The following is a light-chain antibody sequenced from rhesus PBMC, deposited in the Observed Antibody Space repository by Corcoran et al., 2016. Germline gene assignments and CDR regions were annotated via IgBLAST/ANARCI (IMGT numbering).Light chain of an antibody. CDR1: QGISRY. CDR3: QQYNSLPFT. J-gene: IGKJ3*01. CDR2: YAT. Sequence: DIQMTQSPSSVSASVGDRVTITCRASQGISRYLAWYQQKPGKAPNLLIYYATTLQSRVPSRFSGSGSGTEFTLTISSLQPEDFATYYCQQYNSLPFTFGPGTKLDIK. V-gene: IGKV1-25*01.